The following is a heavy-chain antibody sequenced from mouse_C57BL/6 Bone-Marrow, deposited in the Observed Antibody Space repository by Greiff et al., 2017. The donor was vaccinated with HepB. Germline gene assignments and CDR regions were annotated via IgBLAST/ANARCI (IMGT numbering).Heavy chain of an antibody. Sequence: DVMLVESGGGLVQSGRSLRLSCATSGFTFSDFYMEWVRQAPGKGLEWIAASRNKANDYTTEYSASVKGRFIVSRDTSQSILYLQMNALRAEDTAIYYCARDGGSGYVAWFAYWGQGTLVTVSA. V-gene: IGHV7-1*01. CDR1: GFTFSDFY. CDR2: SRNKANDYTT. D-gene: IGHD3-2*02. CDR3: ARDGGSGYVAWFAY. J-gene: IGHJ3*01.